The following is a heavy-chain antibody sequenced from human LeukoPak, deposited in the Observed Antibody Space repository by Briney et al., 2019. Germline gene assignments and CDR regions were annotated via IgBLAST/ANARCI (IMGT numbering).Heavy chain of an antibody. J-gene: IGHJ4*02. D-gene: IGHD3-10*01. CDR3: ARGLMVRGVRAYFDY. CDR1: GYTFTSYA. CDR2: INTNTGNP. V-gene: IGHV7-4-1*02. Sequence: GASVKVSCKASGYTFTSYAMNWVRQAPGQGLEWMGWINTNTGNPTYAQGFTGRFVFSLDTSVSTAYLQISGLKAEDTAVYYCARGLMVRGVRAYFDYWGQGTLVTVSS.